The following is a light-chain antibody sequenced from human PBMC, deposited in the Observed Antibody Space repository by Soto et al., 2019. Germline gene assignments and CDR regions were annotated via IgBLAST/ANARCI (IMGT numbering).Light chain of an antibody. CDR3: HHFDSSPT. J-gene: IGKJ4*02. CDR2: GAS. Sequence: EIVLTQSPDTLSLSPGERATLSCRASQSVGSNYLAWYQQKPGQAPRLLIYGASNRATGIPDRFGGSGSGTDFTLTISRLEPEDFAVYLCHHFDSSPTFGGGTKVEIK. CDR1: QSVGSNY. V-gene: IGKV3-20*01.